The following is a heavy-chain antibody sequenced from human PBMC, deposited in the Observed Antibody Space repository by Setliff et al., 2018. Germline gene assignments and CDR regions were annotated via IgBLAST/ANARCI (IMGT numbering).Heavy chain of an antibody. CDR2: INPRTGVT. J-gene: IGHJ3*01. CDR1: GYSFTGHY. CDR3: AKASVWVVDANCGSFDV. V-gene: IGHV1-2*02. Sequence: GASVKVSCKASGYSFTGHYIHWVRQAPGQGLEWMGWINPRTGVTNPAQKFQGRVEITTDESTNTAYMELSSLTSDDTATYYCAKASVWVVDANCGSFDVWGQGTVVTVSS. D-gene: IGHD2-15*01.